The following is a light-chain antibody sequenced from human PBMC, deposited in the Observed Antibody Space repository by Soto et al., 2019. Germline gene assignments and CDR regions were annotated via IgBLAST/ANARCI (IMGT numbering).Light chain of an antibody. CDR2: GTS. CDR3: QQFSSYPLT. V-gene: IGKV3-20*01. Sequence: EIVLTQSPVTLSLSPGELATLSCRASRRLGTNFLAWYQQKAGQAPRLLIYGTSTRPTGIPDRFSGGGSGTDFTLTISRLEPEDFAVYYCQQFSSYPLTFGGGTKVDI. CDR1: RRLGTNF. J-gene: IGKJ4*01.